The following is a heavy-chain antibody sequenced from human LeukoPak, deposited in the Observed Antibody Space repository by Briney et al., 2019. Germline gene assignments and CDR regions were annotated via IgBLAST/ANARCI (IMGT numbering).Heavy chain of an antibody. D-gene: IGHD2-21*01. J-gene: IGHJ4*02. CDR1: GGSISSYY. Sequence: SETLSLTCTVSGGSISSYYWSWIRQPPGKELEWIGYIYYKGNTDYNPSLKSRASLSVDTSKNQFSLKLGSLTAADTAVYYCARHSKTAFGERAFDYWGQGALVTVSS. CDR3: ARHSKTAFGERAFDY. CDR2: IYYKGNT. V-gene: IGHV4-59*08.